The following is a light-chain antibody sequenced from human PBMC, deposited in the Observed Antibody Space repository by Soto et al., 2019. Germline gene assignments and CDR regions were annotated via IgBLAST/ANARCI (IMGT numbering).Light chain of an antibody. CDR3: QQYGSSPSLT. Sequence: EIVLTQSPGTLSLPPGERATLSCRASQSVSSSYLAWDQQKPGQAPRLLIYGASGRATGIPDRFSGSGSGTDFTLTISRLEPEDFAGYYCQQYGSSPSLTFGGGTKVEIK. J-gene: IGKJ4*02. CDR2: GAS. V-gene: IGKV3-20*01. CDR1: QSVSSSY.